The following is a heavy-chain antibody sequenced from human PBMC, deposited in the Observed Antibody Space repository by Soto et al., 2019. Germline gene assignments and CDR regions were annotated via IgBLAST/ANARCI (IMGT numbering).Heavy chain of an antibody. V-gene: IGHV4-34*01. Sequence: PSETLSLACAVYGGSLIGYYWSWIRQPPGKGLEWIGEINHSGSTNYNPSLKSRVTISVDTSKNQFSLKLGSVTAADTAVYYCARGKNYYDMPYGMDVWGQVTTVTVSS. CDR1: GGSLIGYY. J-gene: IGHJ6*02. CDR3: ARGKNYYDMPYGMDV. D-gene: IGHD3-3*01. CDR2: INHSGST.